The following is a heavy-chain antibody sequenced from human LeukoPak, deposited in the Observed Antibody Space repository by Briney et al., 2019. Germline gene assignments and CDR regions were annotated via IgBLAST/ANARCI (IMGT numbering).Heavy chain of an antibody. CDR2: ISYDGSTE. CDR1: GFTFSSYG. Sequence: GGSLRLSCAASGFTFSSYGMHWVRQAPGKGLEWVAVISYDGSTEYYGDSVKGRFTISRDNSKNTLYLQMNSLRAEDTAVYYCARDGDYDSSGYYDYWGQGTLVTVSS. D-gene: IGHD3-22*01. V-gene: IGHV3-30*03. J-gene: IGHJ4*02. CDR3: ARDGDYDSSGYYDY.